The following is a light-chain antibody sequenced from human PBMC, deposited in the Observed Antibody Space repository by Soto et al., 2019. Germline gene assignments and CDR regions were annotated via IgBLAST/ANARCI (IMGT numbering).Light chain of an antibody. J-gene: IGLJ1*01. CDR1: SSNIGAGYD. CDR3: QSYDSKLSRYNYV. CDR2: DNT. V-gene: IGLV1-40*01. Sequence: QSVLTQPPSVSGAPGQRVTSSCTGSSSNIGAGYDVHWYQQVPGTAPKLLIYDNTNRPSGVPDRFSGSKSGTSASLAITGLQAEDEADYYCQSYDSKLSRYNYVFGTGTKVTVL.